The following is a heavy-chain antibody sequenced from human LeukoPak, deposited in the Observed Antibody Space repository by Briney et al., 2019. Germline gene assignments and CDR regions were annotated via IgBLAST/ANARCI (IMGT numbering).Heavy chain of an antibody. V-gene: IGHV4-34*01. CDR3: ARGESGMNDYGDYSYMDV. CDR2: INQSGST. CDR1: GGSFSGYY. Sequence: PSETLSLTCAVYGGSFSGYYLSWIRQPPGKGLEWIGEINQSGSTYYNPSLKSRVTISVDTSKNQFSLKLSSVTAADTAVYYCARGESGMNDYGDYSYMDVWGKGTTVTVSS. D-gene: IGHD4-17*01. J-gene: IGHJ6*03.